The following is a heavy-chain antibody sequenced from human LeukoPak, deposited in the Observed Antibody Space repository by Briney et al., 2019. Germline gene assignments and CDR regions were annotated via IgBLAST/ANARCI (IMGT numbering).Heavy chain of an antibody. CDR1: GFTFSDYY. D-gene: IGHD5-12*01. J-gene: IGHJ6*03. CDR3: ARVVATISGGPPYYYYYMDV. Sequence: GGSLRLSCAASGFTFSDYYMSWIRQAPGKGLEWVSYISSSGSTIYYADSVKGRFTISRDNAKNSLYLQMNSLRAEDTAVYYCARVVATISGGPPYYYYYMDVWGKGTTVTVSS. CDR2: ISSSGSTI. V-gene: IGHV3-11*04.